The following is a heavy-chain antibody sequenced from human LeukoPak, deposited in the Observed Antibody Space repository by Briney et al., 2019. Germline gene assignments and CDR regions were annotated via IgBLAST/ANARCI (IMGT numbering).Heavy chain of an antibody. CDR2: IYYSGST. CDR3: ARGGADIVVVPADWFDP. D-gene: IGHD2-2*01. CDR1: GGSISSYY. V-gene: IGHV4-59*01. J-gene: IGHJ5*02. Sequence: PSETLSLTCTVSGGSISSYYWSWIRQPPGKGLEWLGYIYYSGSTNYNPSLKSRVTISVDTSKNQFSLKLSSVTAADTAVYYCARGGADIVVVPADWFDPWGQGTLVTVSS.